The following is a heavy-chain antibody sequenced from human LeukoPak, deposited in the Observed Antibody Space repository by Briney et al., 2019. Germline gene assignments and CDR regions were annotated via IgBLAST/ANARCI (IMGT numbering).Heavy chain of an antibody. Sequence: AGGSLRLSCAASGFTFEDYAMHWVRQGPGKGLEWVSLIGGNGNNIYYADSVKGRFTISRDNSKNSLYLQMNSLRTEDTALYYCAKDLPQYYDFWSGYYGGFDYWGQGTLVTVSS. D-gene: IGHD3-3*01. J-gene: IGHJ4*02. CDR2: IGGNGNNI. V-gene: IGHV3-43*02. CDR3: AKDLPQYYDFWSGYYGGFDY. CDR1: GFTFEDYA.